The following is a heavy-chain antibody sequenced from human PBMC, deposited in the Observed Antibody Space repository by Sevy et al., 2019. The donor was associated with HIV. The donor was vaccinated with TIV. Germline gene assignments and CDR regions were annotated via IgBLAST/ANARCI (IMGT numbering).Heavy chain of an antibody. D-gene: IGHD3-16*01. CDR2: MYYSGST. CDR1: DGSISPYY. V-gene: IGHV4-59*01. CDR3: ARGGGLTDYGLDV. Sequence: SETLSLTCTVSDGSISPYYWNWIRQPPGKGLEWIGYMYYSGSTKYNHSFKSRVTISIDTSKKQFSVKLTSVTAADTAVYYCARGGGLTDYGLDVWGQGTTVTVSS. J-gene: IGHJ6*02.